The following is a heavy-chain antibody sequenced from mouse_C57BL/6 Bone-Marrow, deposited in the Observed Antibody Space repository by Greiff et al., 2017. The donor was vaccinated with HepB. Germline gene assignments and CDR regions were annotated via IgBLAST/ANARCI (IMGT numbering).Heavy chain of an antibody. V-gene: IGHV1-53*01. CDR1: GYTFTSYW. J-gene: IGHJ3*01. CDR2: INPSNGGT. D-gene: IGHD2-2*01. CDR3: ARWGGYEGAWFAY. Sequence: VKLQQPGTELVKPGASVKLSCKASGYTFTSYWMHWVKQRPGQGLEWIGNINPSNGGTNYNEKFKSKATLTVDKSSSTAYMQLSSLTSEDSAVYYCARWGGYEGAWFAYWGQGTLVTVSA.